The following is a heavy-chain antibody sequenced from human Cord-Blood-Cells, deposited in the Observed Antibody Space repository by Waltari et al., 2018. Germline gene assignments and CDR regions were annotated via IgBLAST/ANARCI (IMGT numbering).Heavy chain of an antibody. Sequence: EVQLVESGGGLVKPGGSLRLSCAASAFTFSRYDMHGVRQATGKGLEWVSAIGTAGDTYYPGSVKGRFTISRENAKNSLYLQMNSLRAGDTAVYYCARGGTAPYDAFDIWGQGTMVTVSS. V-gene: IGHV3-13*01. CDR2: IGTAGDT. CDR3: ARGGTAPYDAFDI. CDR1: AFTFSRYD. J-gene: IGHJ3*02.